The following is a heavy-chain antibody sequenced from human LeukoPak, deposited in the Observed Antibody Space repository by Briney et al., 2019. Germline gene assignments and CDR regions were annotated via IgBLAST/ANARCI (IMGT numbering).Heavy chain of an antibody. CDR2: IRYDGSNK. V-gene: IGHV3-30*02. D-gene: IGHD2-2*01. CDR3: AKDHLGYCSRTSCSGGSDY. J-gene: IGHJ4*02. CDR1: GFTFSSYG. Sequence: GGSLRLSCAASGFTFSSYGMHWVRQAPGKGLEWVAFIRYDGSNKYYADSVKGRFTISRDNSKNTLYLQMNSLRAEDTAVYYCAKDHLGYCSRTSCSGGSDYSGQGTLVTVSS.